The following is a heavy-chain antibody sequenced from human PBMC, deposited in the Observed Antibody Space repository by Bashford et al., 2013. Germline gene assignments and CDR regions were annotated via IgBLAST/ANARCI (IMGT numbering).Heavy chain of an antibody. J-gene: IGHJ4*02. CDR3: ARDYSDSSGNFDY. Sequence: ASVKVSCKASGYTLTDYYMHWVRQAPGQGLEWMGWINPNTGGTNYAQNFQGRVTMTRDTSVSAVYMELRSLRSDDTAVYYCARDYSDSSGNFDYWGQGTLVTVSS. CDR2: INPNTGGT. D-gene: IGHD3-22*01. V-gene: IGHV1-2*02. CDR1: GYTLTDYY.